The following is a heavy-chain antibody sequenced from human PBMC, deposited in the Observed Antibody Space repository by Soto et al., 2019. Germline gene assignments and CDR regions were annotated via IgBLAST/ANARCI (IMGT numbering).Heavy chain of an antibody. Sequence: ESGGGLVQPGGSLRLSCEASGLIFSTYWVTWVRQAPGRGLEWVANINQDGSKKYYVDSVKGRFTISRDNARNVVFLQMNSLRAEDTAVYYCARAIAAAGSYWGQGALVTVSS. V-gene: IGHV3-7*01. CDR3: ARAIAAAGSY. J-gene: IGHJ4*02. CDR1: GLIFSTYW. D-gene: IGHD6-13*01. CDR2: INQDGSKK.